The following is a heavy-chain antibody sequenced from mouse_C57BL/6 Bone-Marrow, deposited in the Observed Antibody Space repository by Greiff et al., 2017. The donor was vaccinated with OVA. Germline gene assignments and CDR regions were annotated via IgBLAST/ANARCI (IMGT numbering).Heavy chain of an antibody. CDR3: AREEGSRGGYYFDY. V-gene: IGHV1-26*01. D-gene: IGHD1-1*01. J-gene: IGHJ2*01. Sequence: EVKVVESGPELVKPGASVKISCKASGYTFTDYYMNWVKQSHGKSLEWIGDINPNNGGTSYNQKFKGKATLTVDKSSSTAYMELRSLTSEDSAVYYCAREEGSRGGYYFDYWGQGTTLTVSS. CDR2: INPNNGGT. CDR1: GYTFTDYY.